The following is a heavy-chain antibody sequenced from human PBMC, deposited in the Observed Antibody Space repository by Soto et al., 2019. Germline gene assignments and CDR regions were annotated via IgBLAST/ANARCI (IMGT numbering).Heavy chain of an antibody. J-gene: IGHJ4*02. CDR3: ARAGGLLLDY. Sequence: QVQLVESGGGVVQPGRSLRPSCAASGFTFSSYAMHWVRQAPGKGLEWVAVISYDGSNKYYADSVKGRFTISRDISKNTLYLQMNSLRPEDTAVYYCARAGGLLLDYWGQGTLVTVSS. CDR2: ISYDGSNK. D-gene: IGHD2-15*01. CDR1: GFTFSSYA. V-gene: IGHV3-30-3*01.